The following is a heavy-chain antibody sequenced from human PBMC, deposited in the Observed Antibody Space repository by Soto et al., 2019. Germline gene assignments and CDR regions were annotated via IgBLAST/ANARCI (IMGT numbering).Heavy chain of an antibody. CDR3: ARVLGNIVAAAWFDS. V-gene: IGHV4-59*01. Sequence: SDTLSLTCTVSGGSISGYYWSWIRQPPGKGLEWIGYIHYSGSTNYNPSLKSRVTISEDTSKTQFSLKLSSVTAADTAVYYCARVLGNIVAAAWFDSWGQGTLVTVSS. CDR2: IHYSGST. D-gene: IGHD6-13*01. CDR1: GGSISGYY. J-gene: IGHJ5*01.